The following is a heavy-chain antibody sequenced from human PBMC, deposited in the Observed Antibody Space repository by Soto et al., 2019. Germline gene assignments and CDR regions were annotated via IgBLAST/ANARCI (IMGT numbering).Heavy chain of an antibody. CDR3: ARTYYQWEALHYFDF. Sequence: QVKLVQSGAEVKKPGSSVKVSCTASGGTFSRYGFTWVRQAPGQGFQWMGGIIPIFGTTHYEQNFQGRLSITADESTSTVYMELSSLRSDDTAIYFCARTYYQWEALHYFDFWGQGTLVTVSS. CDR1: GGTFSRYG. D-gene: IGHD1-26*01. V-gene: IGHV1-69*01. J-gene: IGHJ4*02. CDR2: IIPIFGTT.